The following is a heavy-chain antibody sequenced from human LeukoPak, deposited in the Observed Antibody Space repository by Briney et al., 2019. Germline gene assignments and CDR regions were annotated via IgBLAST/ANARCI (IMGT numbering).Heavy chain of an antibody. D-gene: IGHD4-17*01. V-gene: IGHV3-21*01. CDR1: GFTFSGYN. Sequence: GGSLRLSCAASGFTFSGYNMNWVRQAPGKGLELVSSISSSSSYIYYADSVKGRLTISRDNDKNSLYLQMNSLRAEDTAVYYCASRPDYGDYANYWGQGTLVTVSS. CDR3: ASRPDYGDYANY. CDR2: ISSSSSYI. J-gene: IGHJ4*02.